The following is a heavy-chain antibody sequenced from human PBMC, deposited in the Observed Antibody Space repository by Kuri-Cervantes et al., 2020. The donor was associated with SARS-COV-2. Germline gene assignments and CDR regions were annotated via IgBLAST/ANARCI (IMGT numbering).Heavy chain of an antibody. CDR1: GGSISSYY. Sequence: GSLRLSCTVSGGSISSYYWSWIRQPPGKGLEWIGYIHYSGSTNYNPSLKSRVTISVDTSKNQFSLKLSSVTAADTAVYYCARHRPTSGYFQHWGQGTLVTVSS. CDR3: ARHRPTSGYFQH. D-gene: IGHD2-2*01. J-gene: IGHJ1*01. CDR2: IHYSGST. V-gene: IGHV4-59*08.